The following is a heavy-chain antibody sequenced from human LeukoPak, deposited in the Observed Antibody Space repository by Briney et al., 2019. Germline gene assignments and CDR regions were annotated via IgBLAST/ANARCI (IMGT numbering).Heavy chain of an antibody. CDR1: GYRFTTHS. CDR3: VRALHHNNGWFLIGDFDY. D-gene: IGHD6-19*01. Sequence: GASVKISCKTSGYRFTTHSVSWVRQAPGQGLEWMGWISAYNNNTDFAQKFQDRVTLTTDTSTSTAYMELRSLRSDDSAVYYCVRALHHNNGWFLIGDFDYWGQGTLVTVSS. J-gene: IGHJ4*02. V-gene: IGHV1-18*01. CDR2: ISAYNNNT.